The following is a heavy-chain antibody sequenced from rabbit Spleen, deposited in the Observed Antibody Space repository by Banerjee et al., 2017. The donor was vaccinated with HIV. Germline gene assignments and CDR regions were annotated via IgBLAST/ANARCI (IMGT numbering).Heavy chain of an antibody. CDR3: ARDLDGVIGWNFGW. Sequence: QLTETGGGLVQPGGSLTLSCKASGIDFTNYYINWVRQAPGKGLEWIGIIYAARGTTDYASWVNGRFTISSDNAQSTVDLKMTSLTAADTATYFCARDLDGVIGWNFGWWSPGTLVTVS. D-gene: IGHD4-1*01. V-gene: IGHV1S7*01. J-gene: IGHJ6*01. CDR1: GIDFTNYY. CDR2: IYAARGTT.